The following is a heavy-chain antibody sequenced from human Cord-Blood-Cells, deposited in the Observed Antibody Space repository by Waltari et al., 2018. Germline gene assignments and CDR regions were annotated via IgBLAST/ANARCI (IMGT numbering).Heavy chain of an antibody. J-gene: IGHJ3*02. Sequence: QVQLQESGPGLVKPSETLSLTCTASGGPISSHYWSWIRQPPGKGLEWIGYIYYSGSTNYNPSLKSRVTISVDTSKNQFSLKLSSVTAADTAVYYCARDRGTGRAFDIWGQGTMVTVSS. V-gene: IGHV4-59*11. D-gene: IGHD3-10*01. CDR2: IYYSGST. CDR1: GGPISSHY. CDR3: ARDRGTGRAFDI.